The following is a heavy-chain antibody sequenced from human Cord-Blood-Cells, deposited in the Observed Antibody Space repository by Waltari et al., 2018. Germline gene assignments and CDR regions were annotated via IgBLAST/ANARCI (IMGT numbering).Heavy chain of an antibody. CDR3: ARVRSARGYYFDY. D-gene: IGHD3-10*01. CDR1: GYTFTSYA. V-gene: IGHV1-3*01. Sequence: QVQLVQSGAEVKKPGASVKVSCKASGYTFTSYAMHWMRQAPGQRLEWMGWINAGNGNTKYSQKFQGRVTITRDTSASTAYMELSSLRSEDTAVYYCARVRSARGYYFDYWGQGTLVTVSS. CDR2: INAGNGNT. J-gene: IGHJ4*02.